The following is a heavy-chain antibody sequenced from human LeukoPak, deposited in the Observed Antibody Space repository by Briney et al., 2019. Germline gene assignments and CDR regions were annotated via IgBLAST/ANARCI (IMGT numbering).Heavy chain of an antibody. CDR1: GFTFSSYS. J-gene: IGHJ4*02. CDR2: ISSSSSYI. V-gene: IGHV3-21*01. Sequence: GGSLRLSCAASGFTFSSYSMNWVRQAPGKGLEWVSSISSSSSYIYYADSVKGRFTISRDNAKNSLYLQMNSLRAEDTAVYYCARGRWGILPPDYWGQGTLVTVSS. CDR3: ARGRWGILPPDY. D-gene: IGHD2-8*02.